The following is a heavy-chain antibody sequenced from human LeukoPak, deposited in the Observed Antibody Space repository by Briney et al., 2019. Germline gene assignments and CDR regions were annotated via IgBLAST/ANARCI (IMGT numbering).Heavy chain of an antibody. V-gene: IGHV1-69*13. CDR2: IIPIFGTA. CDR3: ARGLGRDPPDY. Sequence: SVKVSCKASGGTFSSYAISWVRQAPGQGLEWMGGIIPIFGTANYAQKFQGRVTITAGESTSTAYMELSSLRSEDTAMYYCARGLGRDPPDYWGQGTLVTVSS. CDR1: GGTFSSYA. J-gene: IGHJ4*02. D-gene: IGHD1-26*01.